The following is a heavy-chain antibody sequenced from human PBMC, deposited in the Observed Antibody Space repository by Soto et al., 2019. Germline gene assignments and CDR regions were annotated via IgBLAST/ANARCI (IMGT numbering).Heavy chain of an antibody. V-gene: IGHV3-9*01. CDR2: ISWNSGTI. CDR3: HGYGY. Sequence: EAQLVESGGGLEQPGRSLRLSCAASGFTFDDYAMHWVRQAPGKGLEWVSGISWNSGTIGYADSVKGRFTISRDNAKNSLYLQMNSLRAEDTALYYCHGYGYWGQGTLVTVSS. D-gene: IGHD5-12*01. J-gene: IGHJ4*02. CDR1: GFTFDDYA.